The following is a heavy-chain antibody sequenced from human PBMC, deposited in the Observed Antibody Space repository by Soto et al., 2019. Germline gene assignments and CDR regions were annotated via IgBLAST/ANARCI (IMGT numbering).Heavy chain of an antibody. CDR3: ARGLERATSKNWFDS. CDR2: ISSSGSTI. J-gene: IGHJ5*01. V-gene: IGHV3-48*03. D-gene: IGHD1-1*01. Sequence: PGGSLRLSCAASGFTFSSYEMNWVRQAPGKGLEWVSYISSSGSTIYYAASVEGRFTVSRDNAKNSLYLQMSDLRDEDTAVYYCARGLERATSKNWFDSWGQGTQVTVSS. CDR1: GFTFSSYE.